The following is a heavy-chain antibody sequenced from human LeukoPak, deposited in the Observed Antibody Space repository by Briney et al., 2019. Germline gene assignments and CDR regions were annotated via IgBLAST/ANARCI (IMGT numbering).Heavy chain of an antibody. V-gene: IGHV3-53*01. Sequence: GRSLRLSCAASGFTASSNYMSWVRQAPGEGLEWVSVIYSGGSAFYADSVKGRFTISRDNSKNTLYLQMNSLRAEDTAVYYCAKYGLGATSPFDYWGQGTLVTVSS. D-gene: IGHD1-26*01. CDR1: GFTASSNY. CDR3: AKYGLGATSPFDY. J-gene: IGHJ4*02. CDR2: IYSGGSA.